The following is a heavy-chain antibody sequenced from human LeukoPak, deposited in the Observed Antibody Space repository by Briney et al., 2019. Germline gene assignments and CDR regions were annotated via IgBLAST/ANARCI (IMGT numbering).Heavy chain of an antibody. CDR2: INPSGGST. D-gene: IGHD3-3*01. CDR1: GGTFSSYA. J-gene: IGHJ4*02. V-gene: IGHV1-46*03. CDR3: ARDPSFWSGYSLGY. Sequence: ASVKVSCKASGGTFSSYAISWVRQAPGQGLVWMGIINPSGGSTSYAQKFQGRVTMTRDTSTSTVYMELSSLRSEDTAVYYCARDPSFWSGYSLGYWGQGTLVTVSS.